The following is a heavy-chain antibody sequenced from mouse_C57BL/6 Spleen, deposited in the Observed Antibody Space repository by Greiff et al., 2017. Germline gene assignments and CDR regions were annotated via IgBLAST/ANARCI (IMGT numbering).Heavy chain of an antibody. J-gene: IGHJ2*01. V-gene: IGHV5-4*01. CDR1: GFTFSSYA. CDR2: ISDGGSYT. CDR3: ARDGNWALDY. D-gene: IGHD4-1*01. Sequence: EVQVVESGGGLVKPGGSLKLSCAASGFTFSSYAMSWVRQTPEKRLEWVATISDGGSYTYYPDNVKGRFTISRDNAKNNLYLQMSHLKSEDTAMYYCARDGNWALDYWGQGTTLTVSS.